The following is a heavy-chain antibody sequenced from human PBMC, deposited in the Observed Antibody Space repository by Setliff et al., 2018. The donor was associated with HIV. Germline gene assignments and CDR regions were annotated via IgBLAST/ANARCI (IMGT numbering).Heavy chain of an antibody. J-gene: IGHJ3*02. D-gene: IGHD3-3*02. CDR1: GGSISGYY. CDR2: IYSSGST. CDR3: AREHFWSGYYSYDAFDI. V-gene: IGHV4-4*09. Sequence: PSETLSLTCSVSGGSISGYYWTWIRQPPGEGLEWIGYIYSSGSTNYNPSLKSRVTISVDTSKNQFSLKLSSVTAADTAVYYCAREHFWSGYYSYDAFDIWGQGTMVTVSS.